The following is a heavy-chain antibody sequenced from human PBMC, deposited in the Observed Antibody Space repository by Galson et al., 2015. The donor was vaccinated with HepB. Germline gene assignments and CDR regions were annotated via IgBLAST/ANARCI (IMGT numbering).Heavy chain of an antibody. CDR3: ARGGSSGYYYLYYFDY. V-gene: IGHV1-3*01. D-gene: IGHD3-22*01. Sequence: SVKVSCKASGYTFTSYAMHWVRQAPGQRLEWMGWINAGNGNTKYSQKFQGRVTITRDTSANTAYMELSSLRSEDTAVYYCARGGSSGYYYLYYFDYWGQGTLVTVSS. J-gene: IGHJ4*02. CDR2: INAGNGNT. CDR1: GYTFTSYA.